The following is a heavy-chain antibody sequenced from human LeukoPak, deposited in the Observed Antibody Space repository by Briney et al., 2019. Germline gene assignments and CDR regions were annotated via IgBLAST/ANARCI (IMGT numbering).Heavy chain of an antibody. CDR1: GGSISSSSYY. CDR2: IYYSGST. V-gene: IGHV4-39*01. J-gene: IGHJ6*03. Sequence: SETLSLTCTVSGGSISSSSYYWGWIRQPPGKGLEWIGCIYYSGSTYYNPSLKSRVTISVDTSKNQFSLKLSSVTAADTAVYYCASDRGTVIYPFENYMDVWGKGTTVTVSS. CDR3: ASDRGTVIYPFENYMDV. D-gene: IGHD4-11*01.